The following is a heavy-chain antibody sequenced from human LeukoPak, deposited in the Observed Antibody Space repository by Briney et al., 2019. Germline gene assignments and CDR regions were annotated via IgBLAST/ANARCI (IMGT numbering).Heavy chain of an antibody. Sequence: SVKVSCKASGGTFSSYAISWVRQAPGQGLEWMGGIIPIFGTANYAQKFQGRVTITADESTSTAYMELSSLRSEDTAVYYCARETDCGGDCYDYYFDYWGQGTLVTVSS. CDR1: GGTFSSYA. V-gene: IGHV1-69*01. CDR2: IIPIFGTA. J-gene: IGHJ4*02. CDR3: ARETDCGGDCYDYYFDY. D-gene: IGHD2-21*01.